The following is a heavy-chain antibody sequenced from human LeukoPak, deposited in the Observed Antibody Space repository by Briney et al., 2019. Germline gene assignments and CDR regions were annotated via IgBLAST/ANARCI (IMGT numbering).Heavy chain of an antibody. V-gene: IGHV3-74*01. J-gene: IGHJ4*02. CDR2: INSDGSST. CDR3: ARDTLDYDFWSGYYSSQEFDY. D-gene: IGHD3-3*01. Sequence: GGSLRLSCAASGFTFSSYWMHWVRQAPGKGLVWVSRINSDGSSTTYADSVKGRFTISRDNAKNTLYLQMNSLRAEDTAVYYCARDTLDYDFWSGYYSSQEFDYWGQGTLVTVSS. CDR1: GFTFSSYW.